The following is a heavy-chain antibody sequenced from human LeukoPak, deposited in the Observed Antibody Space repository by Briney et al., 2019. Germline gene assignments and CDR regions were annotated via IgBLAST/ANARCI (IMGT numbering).Heavy chain of an antibody. J-gene: IGHJ6*02. CDR3: AREYDSSGSHYYYGMDV. Sequence: GESLRISSKGSGYSFTSYWIGWVRQMPGKRLEGMGSIYPGDSDTRYSPSFQGQVTISADKSISTAYLQWSILKASDTAMYYCAREYDSSGSHYYYGMDVWGQGTTVTVSS. V-gene: IGHV5-51*01. D-gene: IGHD3-22*01. CDR1: GYSFTSYW. CDR2: IYPGDSDT.